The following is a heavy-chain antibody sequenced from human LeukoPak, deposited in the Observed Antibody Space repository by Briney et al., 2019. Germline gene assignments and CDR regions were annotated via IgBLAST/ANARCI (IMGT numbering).Heavy chain of an antibody. J-gene: IGHJ3*02. V-gene: IGHV3-23*01. CDR3: AKDQYDYYDSSGYPSGAFDI. Sequence: GGSLRLSCAASGFTFSSYAMSWVRQAPGKGLEWVSAISGSGGSTYYADSVKGRFTISRDNSKNTLYLQMNSLRAEDTAVYYCAKDQYDYYDSSGYPSGAFDIWGQGTMVTVSS. CDR1: GFTFSSYA. D-gene: IGHD3-22*01. CDR2: ISGSGGST.